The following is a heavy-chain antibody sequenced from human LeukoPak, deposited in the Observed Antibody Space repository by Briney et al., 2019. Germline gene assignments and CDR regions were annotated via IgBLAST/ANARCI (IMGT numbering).Heavy chain of an antibody. CDR2: INHSGST. CDR3: AGFGMVTYGMDV. CDR1: GGSISSGGYY. Sequence: SETLSLTCTVSGGSISSGGYYWSWIRQPPGKGLEWIGEINHSGSTNYNPSLKSRVTISVDTSKNQFSLKLNSVTAADTAVYYCAGFGMVTYGMDVWGQGTTVTVSS. J-gene: IGHJ6*02. D-gene: IGHD3-3*01. V-gene: IGHV4-39*07.